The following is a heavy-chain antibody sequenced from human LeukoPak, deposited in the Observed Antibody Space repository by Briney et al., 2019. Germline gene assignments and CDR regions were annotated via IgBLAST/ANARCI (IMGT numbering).Heavy chain of an antibody. Sequence: PGGSLRLSCAASGFTFSSYEMNWVRQAPGKGLEWVSYISSSGSTIYYADSVKGRFTISRDNAKNTLYLQMNSLRAEDTAVYYCARGLSRYSSSLGYWGQGTLVTVFS. CDR3: ARGLSRYSSSLGY. D-gene: IGHD6-6*01. V-gene: IGHV3-48*03. CDR2: ISSSGSTI. J-gene: IGHJ4*02. CDR1: GFTFSSYE.